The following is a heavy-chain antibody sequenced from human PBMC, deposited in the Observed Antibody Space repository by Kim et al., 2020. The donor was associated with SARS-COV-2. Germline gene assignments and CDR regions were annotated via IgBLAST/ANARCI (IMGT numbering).Heavy chain of an antibody. V-gene: IGHV4-39*01. CDR2: IYYSGST. CDR3: ARHGGIGGTIWFGELLDPFDY. CDR1: GGSISSSSYY. J-gene: IGHJ4*02. D-gene: IGHD3-10*01. Sequence: SETLSLTCTVSGGSISSSSYYWGWIRQPPGKGLEWIGSIYYSGSTYYNPSLKSRVTISVDTSKNQFSLKLSSVTAADTAVYYCARHGGIGGTIWFGELLDPFDYWGQGTLVTVSS.